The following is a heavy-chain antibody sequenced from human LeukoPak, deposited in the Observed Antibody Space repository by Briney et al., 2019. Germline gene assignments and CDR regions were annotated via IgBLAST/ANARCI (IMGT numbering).Heavy chain of an antibody. CDR2: IYYSGST. CDR1: GGSISSGGYY. CDR3: ARDARYCSSTSCHYYYYGMDV. D-gene: IGHD2-2*01. Sequence: SETLSLTCTVSGGSISSGGYYWSWIRQHPGKGLEWIGYIYYSGSTYYNPSLKSRVTISVDTFKNQFSLKLSSVTAADTAVYYCARDARYCSSTSCHYYYYGMDVWGQGTTVTVSS. J-gene: IGHJ6*02. V-gene: IGHV4-31*03.